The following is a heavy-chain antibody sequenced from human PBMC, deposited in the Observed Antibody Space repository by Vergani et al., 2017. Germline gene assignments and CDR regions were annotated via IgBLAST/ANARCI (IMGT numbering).Heavy chain of an antibody. CDR1: GYSFTGYY. V-gene: IGHV1-2*06. Sequence: QVQLVQSGAEVKKPGASVKVSCKASGYSFTGYYIHWVRQAPGQRLEWMGRINPNSGGPNYAQMFQGRVTMTRDTSISTAYMELGRLGSDDTAVFYCARDYCGSSSCFNFDYWGQGTLVTVSS. CDR3: ARDYCGSSSCFNFDY. CDR2: INPNSGGP. J-gene: IGHJ4*02. D-gene: IGHD2-2*01.